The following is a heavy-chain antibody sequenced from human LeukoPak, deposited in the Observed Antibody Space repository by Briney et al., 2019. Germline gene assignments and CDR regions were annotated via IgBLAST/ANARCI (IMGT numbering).Heavy chain of an antibody. CDR3: ARHVTAADDAFDI. D-gene: IGHD2-21*02. V-gene: IGHV4-59*08. J-gene: IGHJ3*02. CDR2: IHHSGST. Sequence: SETLSLTCTASGGSISRHYWSWIRQSPGKGLEWIGYIHHSGSTNYNSSLKSRVTISVDTSKNQFSLKLSSVTAADTAIYYCARHVTAADDAFDIWGLGTKVTVSS. CDR1: GGSISRHY.